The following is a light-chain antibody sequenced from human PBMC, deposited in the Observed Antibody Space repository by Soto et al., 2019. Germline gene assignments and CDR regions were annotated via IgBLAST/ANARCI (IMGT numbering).Light chain of an antibody. J-gene: IGLJ2*01. CDR3: SSYTGSNILL. Sequence: QSALTQPPSASGSPGQSVTIFCTGTSSDVGGYNYVSWYQQHPDKAPKLMIYEVHKRPSGVPDRFSGSKSGNTASLTVSGLQAEVEATYYFSSYTGSNILLFGGGTKLTVL. CDR2: EVH. CDR1: SSDVGGYNY. V-gene: IGLV2-8*01.